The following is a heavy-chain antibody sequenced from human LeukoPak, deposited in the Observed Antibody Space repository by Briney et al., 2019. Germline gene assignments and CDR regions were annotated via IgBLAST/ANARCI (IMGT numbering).Heavy chain of an antibody. J-gene: IGHJ6*04. Sequence: GGSLRLSCAASGFTFDDYGMSWVRQAPGKGLEWVSGINWNGGSTGYADSVKGRFTISRDNAKNSLFLQLTSLRAEDTAVYYCAELGITMIGGVWGKGTTVTISS. CDR3: AELGITMIGGV. V-gene: IGHV3-20*04. CDR1: GFTFDDYG. D-gene: IGHD3-10*02. CDR2: INWNGGST.